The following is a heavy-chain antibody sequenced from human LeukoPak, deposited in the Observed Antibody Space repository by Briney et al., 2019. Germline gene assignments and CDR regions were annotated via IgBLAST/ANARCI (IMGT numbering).Heavy chain of an antibody. CDR2: ITISGHTK. CDR3: ARGDPHADL. V-gene: IGHV3-48*03. Sequence: GGSLRLSCAASGFTFSSYEMNWVRQAPGKGLGWIADITISGHTKNYADSVKGRFTISRDNARTSLYLQMNSLRVEDTGVYYCARGDPHADLWGQGTLVTVSS. CDR1: GFTFSSYE. J-gene: IGHJ5*02.